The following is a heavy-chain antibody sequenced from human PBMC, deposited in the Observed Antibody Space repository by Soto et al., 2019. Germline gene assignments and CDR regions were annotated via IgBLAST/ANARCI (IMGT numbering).Heavy chain of an antibody. CDR1: GYCFTSYW. J-gene: IGHJ5*02. CDR3: ARHSGGNNNWFDP. CDR2: IDPSDSYT. V-gene: IGHV5-10-1*01. Sequence: PVESLTISCKGSGYCFTSYWISRVRQMPGKGLEWMGRIDPSDSYTNYSPSFQGHVTISADKSISTAYLQWSSLKASDTAMYYCARHSGGNNNWFDPWGQGTLVTVSS. D-gene: IGHD2-15*01.